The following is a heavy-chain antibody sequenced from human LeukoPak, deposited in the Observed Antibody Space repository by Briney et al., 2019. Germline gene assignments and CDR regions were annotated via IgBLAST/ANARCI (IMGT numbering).Heavy chain of an antibody. Sequence: GGSLRLSCAASGFTFSSYGMHWVRQAPGKGLAWVAFIRYDGGNKYYADSVKGRFTISRDNSKNTLYVQMNSLRAEDTAVYYCARRGSDSYYFDYWGQGTLVTVSS. CDR3: ARRGSDSYYFDY. V-gene: IGHV3-30*02. CDR2: IRYDGGNK. CDR1: GFTFSSYG. J-gene: IGHJ4*02. D-gene: IGHD3-16*01.